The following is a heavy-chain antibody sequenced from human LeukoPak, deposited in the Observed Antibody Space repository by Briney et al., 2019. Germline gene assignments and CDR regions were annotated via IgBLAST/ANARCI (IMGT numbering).Heavy chain of an antibody. CDR3: AKDEGDPRSFYSYFYGMDV. CDR1: GLTLRSYG. V-gene: IGHV3-30*18. D-gene: IGHD2-21*01. Sequence: GGSLRLFCVASGLTLRSYGVQSARQAPGKGRGWVAVISFDGSNKYYADSVKGRFTISRDNPKNTLYRQMNSLRAEDTAVYYCAKDEGDPRSFYSYFYGMDVWGQGTTVTVSS. CDR2: ISFDGSNK. J-gene: IGHJ6*02.